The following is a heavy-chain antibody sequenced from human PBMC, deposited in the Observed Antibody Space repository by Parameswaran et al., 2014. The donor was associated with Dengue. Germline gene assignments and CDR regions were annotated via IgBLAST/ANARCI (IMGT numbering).Heavy chain of an antibody. V-gene: IGHV3-30*04. J-gene: IGHJ6*02. CDR2: ISYDGSNK. CDR3: AREDIPFTIFGVVTAGVHYYYYYGMDV. D-gene: IGHD3-3*01. Sequence: VRQAPGKGLEWVAVISYDGSNKYYADSVKGRFTISRDNSKNTLYLQMNSLRAEDTAVYYCAREDIPFTIFGVVTAGVHYYYYYGMDVWGQGTTVTVSS.